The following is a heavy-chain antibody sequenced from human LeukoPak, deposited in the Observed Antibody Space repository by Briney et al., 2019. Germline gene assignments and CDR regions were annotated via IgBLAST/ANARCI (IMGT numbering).Heavy chain of an antibody. D-gene: IGHD5-18*01. CDR1: GFTFSSYG. CDR2: ISYDGSNK. V-gene: IGHV3-30*03. CDR3: ARGYSYGKTPFDY. J-gene: IGHJ4*02. Sequence: GGSLRLSCAASGFTFSSYGMHWVRQAPGKGLEWVAVISYDGSNKYYADSVKGRFTISRDNSKNTLYLQMNSLRAEDTAVYYCARGYSYGKTPFDYWGQGTLVTVSS.